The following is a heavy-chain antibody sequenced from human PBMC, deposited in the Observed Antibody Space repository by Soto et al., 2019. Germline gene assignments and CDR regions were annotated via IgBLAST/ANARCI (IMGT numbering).Heavy chain of an antibody. V-gene: IGHV1-18*04. Sequence: EASVKVSCKASGYTFTSYGISWVRQAPGQGLEWMGWISAYNGNTNYAQKLQGRVTMTTDTSTSTAYMELRSLRSDDTAVYYCARDGQDIVVVVAATGNWFDPWGRGTLVTVSS. CDR2: ISAYNGNT. CDR1: GYTFTSYG. CDR3: ARDGQDIVVVVAATGNWFDP. D-gene: IGHD2-15*01. J-gene: IGHJ5*02.